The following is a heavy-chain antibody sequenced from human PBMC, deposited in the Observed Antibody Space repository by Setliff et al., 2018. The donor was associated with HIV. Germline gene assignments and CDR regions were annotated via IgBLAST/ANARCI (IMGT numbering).Heavy chain of an antibody. D-gene: IGHD3-22*01. Sequence: PSETLSLTCTVSGGSSSSYYWSWTRQPPGKGLEWIGYIYLSGSTSYNPSLKSRVTISVGASKNQFSLRLTSVTAADTAVYYCARHLYYYDNDGYLQPFYYMDVWGKGTTVTVSS. CDR2: IYLSGST. CDR1: GGSSSSYY. J-gene: IGHJ6*03. V-gene: IGHV4-59*08. CDR3: ARHLYYYDNDGYLQPFYYMDV.